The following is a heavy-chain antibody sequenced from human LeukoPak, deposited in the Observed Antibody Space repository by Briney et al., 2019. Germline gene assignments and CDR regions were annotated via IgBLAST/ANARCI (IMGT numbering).Heavy chain of an antibody. Sequence: SVKVSCKASGGTFSSYAISWVRQAPGQGLEWMGGIIPIFGTANYAQKFQGRVTITADESTSTAYMELSSLRSEDTAVYYCARDSYNWNNGDFDYWGQGTLVTVSS. CDR2: IIPIFGTA. D-gene: IGHD1/OR15-1a*01. CDR1: GGTFSSYA. CDR3: ARDSYNWNNGDFDY. V-gene: IGHV1-69*01. J-gene: IGHJ4*02.